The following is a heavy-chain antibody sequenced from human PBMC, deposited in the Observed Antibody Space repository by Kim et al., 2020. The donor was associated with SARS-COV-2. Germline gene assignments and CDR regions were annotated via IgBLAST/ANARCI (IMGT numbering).Heavy chain of an antibody. CDR3: ARVSMAAAMHALDI. J-gene: IGHJ3*02. V-gene: IGHV3-11*05. D-gene: IGHD6-13*01. Sequence: DSVKGRFTISRDHAKNSLYLKMNSLRAEDTAVYYCARVSMAAAMHALDIWGQGTMVTVSS.